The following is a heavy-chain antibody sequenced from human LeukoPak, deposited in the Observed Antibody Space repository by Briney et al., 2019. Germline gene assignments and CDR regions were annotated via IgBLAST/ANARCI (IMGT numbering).Heavy chain of an antibody. CDR3: ARDLTFTYA. Sequence: GGSLRLSCAASGFTFSSYWMNWVRQAPGKGLVWVSRIASDGSSTTYADSVKGRFSISRDNAKNTLYLQMNSLRVEDTAVYYCARDLTFTYAWGQGTLVTVSS. J-gene: IGHJ5*02. CDR1: GFTFSSYW. D-gene: IGHD3-16*01. V-gene: IGHV3-74*01. CDR2: IASDGSST.